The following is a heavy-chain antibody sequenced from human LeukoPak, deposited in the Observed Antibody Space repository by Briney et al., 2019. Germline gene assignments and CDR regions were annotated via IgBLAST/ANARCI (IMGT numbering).Heavy chain of an antibody. CDR1: GFTFSNYA. CDR3: ARGRGNGLGDY. CDR2: INSDGSST. J-gene: IGHJ4*02. D-gene: IGHD2-8*01. V-gene: IGHV3-74*01. Sequence: PGGSLRLSCAASGFTFSNYAMNWVRQAPGKGLVWVSRINSDGSSTTHADSVKGQFTISRDNTKNTLYLQMNSLRAEDTAVYYCARGRGNGLGDYWGQGTLVTVSS.